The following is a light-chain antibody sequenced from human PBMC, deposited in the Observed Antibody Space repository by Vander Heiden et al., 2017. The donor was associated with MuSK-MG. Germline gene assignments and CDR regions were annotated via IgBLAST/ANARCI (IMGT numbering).Light chain of an antibody. Sequence: AIQMTQSPSSLSASVGDRVTITCRASQGIRNDLGWYQQKPGKAPKLLIYAASSLQSGVPSRFSGSGSGTDFTRTSSSLQPEDFATYYCLQDYNYPPTFGGGTKVEIK. CDR3: LQDYNYPPT. J-gene: IGKJ4*01. V-gene: IGKV1-6*01. CDR2: AAS. CDR1: QGIRND.